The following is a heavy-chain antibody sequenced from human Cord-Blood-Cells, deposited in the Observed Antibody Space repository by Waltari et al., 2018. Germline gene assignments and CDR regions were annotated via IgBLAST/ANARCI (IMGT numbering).Heavy chain of an antibody. Sequence: QVQLQESGPGLVMPSQTLSLTCTVSGGSISSGDYHWIWIRQPPGKGLEWIGYIYYSGSTYYNPSLKSRVTISVDTSKNQFSLKLSSVTAADTAVYYCATAPLGYCSSTSCYDYWGQGTLVTVSS. J-gene: IGHJ4*02. V-gene: IGHV4-30-4*01. CDR3: ATAPLGYCSSTSCYDY. CDR1: GGSISSGDYH. CDR2: IYYSGST. D-gene: IGHD2-2*01.